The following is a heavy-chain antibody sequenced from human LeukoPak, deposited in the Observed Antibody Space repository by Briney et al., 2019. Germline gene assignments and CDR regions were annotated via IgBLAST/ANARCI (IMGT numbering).Heavy chain of an antibody. CDR3: ARVPRGYMDV. CDR1: GGSFSGYY. D-gene: IGHD3-10*01. CDR2: INHSGST. V-gene: IGHV4-34*01. J-gene: IGHJ6*03. Sequence: PSETLSLTCAVYGGSFSGYYWSWIRQPPGKGLEWIGEINHSGSTNYNPSLKSRVTISVDTSKNQFSLKLSSVTAADTAVYYCARVPRGYMDVWGKGTTVTDSS.